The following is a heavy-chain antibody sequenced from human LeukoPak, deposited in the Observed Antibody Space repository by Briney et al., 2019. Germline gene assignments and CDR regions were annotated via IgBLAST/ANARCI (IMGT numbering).Heavy chain of an antibody. Sequence: SETLSLTCTVSAGSISSDSYYWGWIRQPPGKGLEWIGTIYYSGNTYYNPSLKSRVTISVDTSKNQFSLKLSSVTAADTAVYYCARDLRYSSGCFDPWGQGTLVTVSS. CDR3: ARDLRYSSGCFDP. J-gene: IGHJ5*02. CDR1: AGSISSDSYY. V-gene: IGHV4-39*07. D-gene: IGHD6-19*01. CDR2: IYYSGNT.